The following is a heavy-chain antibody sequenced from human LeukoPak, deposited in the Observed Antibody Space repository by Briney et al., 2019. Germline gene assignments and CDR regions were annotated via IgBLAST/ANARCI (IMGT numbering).Heavy chain of an antibody. Sequence: ASVKVSCKASGYTFTGYYMHWVRQAPGQGLEWMGWINPNSGGTNYAQKFQGRVTMPRDTSISTAYMELSRLRSDDTAVYYCARVMGTYSGGDCYSGFDYWGQGTQVTVSS. D-gene: IGHD2-21*01. CDR1: GYTFTGYY. J-gene: IGHJ4*02. CDR3: ARVMGTYSGGDCYSGFDY. CDR2: INPNSGGT. V-gene: IGHV1-2*02.